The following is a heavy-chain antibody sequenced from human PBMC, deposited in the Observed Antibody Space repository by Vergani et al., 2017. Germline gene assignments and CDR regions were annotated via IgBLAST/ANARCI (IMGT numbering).Heavy chain of an antibody. J-gene: IGHJ2*01. Sequence: QVRLEESGPGLVKPSETLSLTCAVSGYSIGSGFYWAWLRHSQGEGLQLLTSIHNRGKTYHNPSHKSRVPVSLDTSKNRFSLNLTFVTATDTAVYYCASSQGDYWYFDLWGPGSLVTVSS. CDR3: ASSQGDYWYFDL. CDR2: IHNRGKT. CDR1: GYSIGSGFY. V-gene: IGHV4-38-2*01. D-gene: IGHD2-21*01.